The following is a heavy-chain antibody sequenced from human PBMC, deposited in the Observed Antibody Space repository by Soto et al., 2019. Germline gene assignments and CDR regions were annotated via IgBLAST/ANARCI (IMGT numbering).Heavy chain of an antibody. CDR1: GYTFTSYG. CDR2: ISAYNGNT. J-gene: IGHJ6*02. D-gene: IGHD7-27*01. CDR3: ARSRDLGYYDGMDV. V-gene: IGHV1-18*01. Sequence: QVQLVQSGAEVKKPGASVKVSCKASGYTFTSYGISWVRQAPGQGLAGMGWISAYNGNTNYAQQLQGRVTMTTDTSTSRAYMEERSLRPCDTAVDDWARSRDLGYYDGMDVWVQGTTITVPS.